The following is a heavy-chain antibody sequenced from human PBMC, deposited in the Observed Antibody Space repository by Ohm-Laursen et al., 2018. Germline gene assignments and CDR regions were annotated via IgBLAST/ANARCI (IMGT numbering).Heavy chain of an antibody. Sequence: GTLSLTCAVYGGSFSGYYWSWIRQPPGKGLEWIGEINHSGSTNYNPSLKSRVTISVDTSKNQFSLKLNSVTAADTAVYYCAREDYDSGNYYVDYWGQGTQVTVSS. D-gene: IGHD3-10*01. CDR1: GGSFSGYY. CDR2: INHSGST. V-gene: IGHV4-34*01. J-gene: IGHJ4*02. CDR3: AREDYDSGNYYVDY.